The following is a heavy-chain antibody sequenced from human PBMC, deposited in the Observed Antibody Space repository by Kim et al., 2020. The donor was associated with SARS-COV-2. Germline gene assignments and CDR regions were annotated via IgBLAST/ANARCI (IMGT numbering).Heavy chain of an antibody. V-gene: IGHV3-7*01. J-gene: IGHJ4*02. D-gene: IGHD5-12*01. CDR2: K. Sequence: KYYVDSVKGRFTISRDNAKNSLYLQMNSLRAEDTAVYYCARVSSGYDLGYWGQGTLVTVSS. CDR3: ARVSSGYDLGY.